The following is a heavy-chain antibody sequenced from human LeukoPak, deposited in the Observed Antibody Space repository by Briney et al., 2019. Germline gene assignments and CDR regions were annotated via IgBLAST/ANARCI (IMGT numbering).Heavy chain of an antibody. CDR3: ARRGIQLWLILKYYFDY. D-gene: IGHD5-18*01. CDR1: GVSISSSNSY. V-gene: IGHV4-39*07. Sequence: SETLSLTCTVSGVSISSSNSYWGWIRQPPGKGLEWIGSIYYTGNTYYNASLKSRVTISVDTSKNQFSLKLSSVTAADTAVYYCARRGIQLWLILKYYFDYWGQGTLVTVSS. CDR2: IYYTGNT. J-gene: IGHJ4*02.